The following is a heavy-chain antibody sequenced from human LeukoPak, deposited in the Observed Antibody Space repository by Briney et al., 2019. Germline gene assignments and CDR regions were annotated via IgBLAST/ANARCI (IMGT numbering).Heavy chain of an antibody. V-gene: IGHV1-18*01. CDR1: GDTFTIYG. J-gene: IGHJ4*02. D-gene: IGHD6-6*01. CDR2: ISAYNGNT. CDR3: AKHPLRLYSSSSGYFDY. Sequence: ASVKVSCKASGDTFTIYGISWVRQAPGQGLEWMGWISAYNGNTNYAQKLQGRVTMTTDTSTSTAYMELRSLRSDDTAVYYCAKHPLRLYSSSSGYFDYWGQGTLVTVSS.